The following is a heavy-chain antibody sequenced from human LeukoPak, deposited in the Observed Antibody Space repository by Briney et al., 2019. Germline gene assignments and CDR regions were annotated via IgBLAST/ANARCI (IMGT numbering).Heavy chain of an antibody. Sequence: GASVKVSCKASGYTFTGYYMHWVRQAPGQGLEWMGRINPNSGGTNYAQKVQGRVTMTRDTSISTAYMELSRLRSDDTAVYYCARRLGELSLYAFDIWGQGTMVTVSS. CDR3: ARRLGELSLYAFDI. J-gene: IGHJ3*02. D-gene: IGHD3-16*02. CDR1: GYTFTGYY. CDR2: INPNSGGT. V-gene: IGHV1-2*06.